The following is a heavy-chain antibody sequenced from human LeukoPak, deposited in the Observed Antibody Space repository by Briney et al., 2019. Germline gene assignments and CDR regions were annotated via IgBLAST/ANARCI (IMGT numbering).Heavy chain of an antibody. V-gene: IGHV3-7*01. CDR2: TNQDGSEK. CDR3: ARDAVDTAMDAFDY. Sequence: PGGSLRLSCAASGFTFTSYWMSWVRQVPGKGLEWVANTNQDGSEKYYVDSVKGRFTISRDNAKNSVFLQMNSLRAEDTAVYYCARDAVDTAMDAFDYWGQGTLVTVSS. J-gene: IGHJ4*02. D-gene: IGHD5-18*01. CDR1: GFTFTSYW.